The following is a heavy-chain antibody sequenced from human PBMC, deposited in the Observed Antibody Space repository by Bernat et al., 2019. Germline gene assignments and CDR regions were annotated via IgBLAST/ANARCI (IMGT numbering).Heavy chain of an antibody. V-gene: IGHV3-30*03. D-gene: IGHD2-15*01. CDR2: ISYDGSNK. J-gene: IGHJ5*02. CDR3: ARAQRGGYCSGGSCYGLRWFDP. Sequence: QVQLVESGGGVVQPGRSLRLSCAASGFTFSSYGMHWVRQAPGKGLEWVAVISYDGSNKYYTDSVKGRFTISRDNSKNTLYLQMNSLRAEDTAVYYCARAQRGGYCSGGSCYGLRWFDPWGQGTLVTVSS. CDR1: GFTFSSYG.